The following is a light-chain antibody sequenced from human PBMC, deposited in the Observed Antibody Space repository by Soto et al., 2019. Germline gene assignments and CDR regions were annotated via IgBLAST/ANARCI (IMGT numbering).Light chain of an antibody. Sequence: EVVLTQSPGTLSLSPGERATLSCRASQTISSSYLAWYQQRSGQAPRLLIYGASSRATGIPDRFSGSGSGTDFTLTISSLEPEDFAVYYCQHYGTFGQGTKGEIK. CDR1: QTISSSY. CDR2: GAS. V-gene: IGKV3-20*01. CDR3: QHYGT. J-gene: IGKJ1*01.